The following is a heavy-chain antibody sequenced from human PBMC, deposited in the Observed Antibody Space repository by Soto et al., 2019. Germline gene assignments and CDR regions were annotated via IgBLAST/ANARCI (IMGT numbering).Heavy chain of an antibody. Sequence: SETLSLTCTVSGGSISSGDYYWSWIRQPPGKGLEWIGNIYYSGSTYYNPSLKSRVTISIDTSKNQFSLKVSSVTVADTAVYYCARLGGYCSSTSCYGYYGMDVWGQATTVTV. CDR2: IYYSGST. J-gene: IGHJ6*02. D-gene: IGHD2-2*01. CDR1: GGSISSGDYY. CDR3: ARLGGYCSSTSCYGYYGMDV. V-gene: IGHV4-30-4*01.